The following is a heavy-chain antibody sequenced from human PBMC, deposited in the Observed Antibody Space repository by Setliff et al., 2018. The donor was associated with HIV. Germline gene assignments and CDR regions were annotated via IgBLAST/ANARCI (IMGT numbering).Heavy chain of an antibody. D-gene: IGHD1-7*01. V-gene: IGHV4-38-2*02. J-gene: IGHJ6*02. Sequence: SETLSLTCTVSGYSISSGYYWGWIRQPPGKGLAWIGSIYHSGSTYYNPSLKSRVTISVDTSKNQFSLKLSSVTAADTAGYYCGGKDGTTQDYYYGMDVWGQGTTVTVSS. CDR3: GGKDGTTQDYYYGMDV. CDR2: IYHSGST. CDR1: GYSISSGYY.